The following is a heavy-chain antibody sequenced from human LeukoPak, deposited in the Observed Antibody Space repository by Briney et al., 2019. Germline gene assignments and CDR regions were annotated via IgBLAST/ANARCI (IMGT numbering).Heavy chain of an antibody. CDR2: INTNTGNP. Sequence: GASVKVSCKASGYTFTSYGMKWVRQAPGQGLEWMGWINTNTGNPTYAQGFPGRLVFSLDTSVSTAYLQISSLKAEDTAVYYCARSVTPQYFQHWGQGTLVTVSS. V-gene: IGHV7-4-1*02. CDR3: ARSVTPQYFQH. CDR1: GYTFTSYG. D-gene: IGHD4-17*01. J-gene: IGHJ1*01.